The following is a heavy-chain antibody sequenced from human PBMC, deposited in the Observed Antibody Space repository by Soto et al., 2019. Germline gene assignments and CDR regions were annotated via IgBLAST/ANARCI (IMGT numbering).Heavy chain of an antibody. V-gene: IGHV4-31*03. CDR1: GGSISSGGYY. D-gene: IGHD2-21*02. Sequence: QVQLQESGPGLVKPSQTLSLTCTVSGGSISSGGYYWSWIRQHPGKGLEWIGYIYYSGSTYYNPSLRIRVTIPVDPSKTHFSLRLSSVTAADTAVYYGARDGQYCGGDCYPRGYFDYWGQGTLVTVSS. CDR3: ARDGQYCGGDCYPRGYFDY. J-gene: IGHJ4*02. CDR2: IYYSGST.